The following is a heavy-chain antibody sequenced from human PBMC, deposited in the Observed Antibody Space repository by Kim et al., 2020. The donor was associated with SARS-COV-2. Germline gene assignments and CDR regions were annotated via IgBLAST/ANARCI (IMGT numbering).Heavy chain of an antibody. CDR2: ISPYNGDT. CDR3: ARDTGMAVAGTLGY. V-gene: IGHV1-18*04. CDR1: GYTFPSYG. Sequence: ASVKVSCKASGYTFPSYGISWVRQAPGQGLEWMGWISPYNGDTNYEQNVQGRVTMTTDTATSTAFMELRSLRSDDTAVYYCARDTGMAVAGTLGYWGQGTLVTVSS. D-gene: IGHD6-19*01. J-gene: IGHJ4*02.